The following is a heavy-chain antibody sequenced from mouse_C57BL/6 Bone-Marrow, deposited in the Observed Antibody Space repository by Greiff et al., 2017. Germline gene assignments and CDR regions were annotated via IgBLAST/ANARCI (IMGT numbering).Heavy chain of an antibody. J-gene: IGHJ3*01. V-gene: IGHV5-15*04. CDR1: GFTFSDYG. CDR2: ISNLAYSI. CDR3: AKGGRRGFAY. Sequence: EVKVEESGGGLVQPGGSLKLSCAASGFTFSDYGMAWVRQAPRKGPEWVAFISNLAYSIYYADTVTGRFTISRENAKNTLYLEMSSLRSEDTAMYYCAKGGRRGFAYWGQGTLVTVSA. D-gene: IGHD1-1*01.